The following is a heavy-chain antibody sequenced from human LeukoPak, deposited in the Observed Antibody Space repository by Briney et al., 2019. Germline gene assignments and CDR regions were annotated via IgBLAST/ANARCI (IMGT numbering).Heavy chain of an antibody. CDR3: AREQAATNSQVRFCLD. CDR2: ISDYNGKT. CDR1: GYTFISYG. D-gene: IGHD3-9*01. V-gene: IGHV1-18*01. J-gene: IGHJ4*02. Sequence: ASVQDSCKASGYTFISYGFSGVRQPPGQEREWMGWISDYNGKTNFAQKLQGRVTMTPGTPTSTAYMDLRSLTSDDTAVYYCAREQAATNSQVRFCLDWGQGTLVTVSS.